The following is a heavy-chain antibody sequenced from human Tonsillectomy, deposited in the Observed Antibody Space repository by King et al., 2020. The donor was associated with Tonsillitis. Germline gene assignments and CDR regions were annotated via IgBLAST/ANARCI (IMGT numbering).Heavy chain of an antibody. Sequence: QLQESGPGLVKPSETLSLTCTVSGGSVSSSHYYWGWIRQPPGKGLEWIGSISYSGRTYHNPSLKSRVTISVDTSKNQFSLQLGSVTAADTAVYYCARRTDLLSFDFWGQGTLVTVSS. CDR2: ISYSGRT. CDR3: ARRTDLLSFDF. CDR1: GGSVSSSHYY. V-gene: IGHV4-39*01. J-gene: IGHJ4*02. D-gene: IGHD1-26*01.